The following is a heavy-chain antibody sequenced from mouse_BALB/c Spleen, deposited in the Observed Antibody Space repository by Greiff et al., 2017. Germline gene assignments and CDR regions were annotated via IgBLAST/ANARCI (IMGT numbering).Heavy chain of an antibody. CDR2: INPSTGYT. CDR3: ARGAGSSYYAMDY. J-gene: IGHJ4*01. D-gene: IGHD1-1*01. CDR1: GYTFTSYW. Sequence: VQLQQSGAELAKPGASVKMSCKASGYTFTSYWMHWVKQRPGQGLEWIGYINPSTGYTEYNQKFKDKATLTADKSSSTAYMQLSSLTSEDSAVYYCARGAGSSYYAMDYWGQGTSVTVSS. V-gene: IGHV1-7*01.